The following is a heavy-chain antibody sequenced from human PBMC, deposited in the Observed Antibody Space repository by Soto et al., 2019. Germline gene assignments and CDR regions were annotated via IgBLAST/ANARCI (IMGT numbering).Heavy chain of an antibody. CDR3: AREVAARTPYYYYGMDV. J-gene: IGHJ6*02. D-gene: IGHD6-6*01. Sequence: GSLRLSCAASGFTFSSYWMHWVRQAPGKGLVWVSRINSDGSSTSYADSVKGRFTISRDNAKNTLYLQMNSLRAEDTAVYYGAREVAARTPYYYYGMDVWGQGTTVTVSS. CDR2: INSDGSST. CDR1: GFTFSSYW. V-gene: IGHV3-74*01.